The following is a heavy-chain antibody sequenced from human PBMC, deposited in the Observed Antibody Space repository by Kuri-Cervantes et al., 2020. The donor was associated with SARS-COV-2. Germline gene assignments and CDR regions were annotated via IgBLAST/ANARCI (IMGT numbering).Heavy chain of an antibody. CDR3: TTDYRAMVPQQPYPFDY. D-gene: IGHD3-10*01. J-gene: IGHJ4*02. CDR2: IKSKTDGGTT. CDR1: GVTFSNAW. Sequence: GGSLRLSCAASGVTFSNAWMSWVRQAPGKGLEWVGRIKSKTDGGTTDYAAPVRGRFTISRDDSKNTLYLQMNSLKTEDTAVYYCTTDYRAMVPQQPYPFDYWGQGTLVTVSS. V-gene: IGHV3-15*01.